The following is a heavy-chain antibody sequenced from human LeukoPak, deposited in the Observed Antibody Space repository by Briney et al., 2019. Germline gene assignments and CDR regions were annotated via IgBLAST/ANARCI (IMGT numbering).Heavy chain of an antibody. Sequence: SETLSLTCAVYGGSFSGYYWSWIRQPPGKGLEWIGEINHSGGTNYNPSLKSRVTISVDTSKNQFSLKLSSVTAADTAVYYCALHPMYGSSWYLDYWGQGTLVTVSS. CDR1: GGSFSGYY. J-gene: IGHJ4*02. D-gene: IGHD6-13*01. CDR2: INHSGGT. V-gene: IGHV4-34*01. CDR3: ALHPMYGSSWYLDY.